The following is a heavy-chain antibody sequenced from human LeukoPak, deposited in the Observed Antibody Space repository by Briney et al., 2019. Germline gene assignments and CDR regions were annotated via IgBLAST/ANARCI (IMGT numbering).Heavy chain of an antibody. CDR3: ARGPYSYDSSGAFDI. D-gene: IGHD3-22*01. J-gene: IGHJ3*02. Sequence: SGTLSLTCAVSGGSISSSNWWSWVRQPPGKGLEWIGEIYHSGSTNYNPSLKSRVTISVDKSKNQFSLKLSSVTAADTVVYFCARGPYSYDSSGAFDIWGQGTMVTVSS. V-gene: IGHV4-4*02. CDR1: GGSISSSNW. CDR2: IYHSGST.